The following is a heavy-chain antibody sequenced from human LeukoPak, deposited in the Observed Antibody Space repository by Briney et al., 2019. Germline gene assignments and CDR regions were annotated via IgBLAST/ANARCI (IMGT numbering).Heavy chain of an antibody. CDR1: GYTFTSYG. V-gene: IGHV1-18*01. Sequence: ASVKVSCKASGYTFTSYGISWVRQAPGQGLEWMGWVSAYNGNTNYAQKLQGRVTMTTDTSTSTAYMELRSLRSDDTAVYYSARAGITGTILMYYYYYYMDVWGKGTTVTVSS. CDR3: ARAGITGTILMYYYYYYMDV. CDR2: VSAYNGNT. J-gene: IGHJ6*03. D-gene: IGHD1-7*01.